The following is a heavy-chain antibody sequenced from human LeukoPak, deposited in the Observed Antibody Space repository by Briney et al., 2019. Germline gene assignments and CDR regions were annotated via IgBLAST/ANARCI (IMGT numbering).Heavy chain of an antibody. CDR2: INSDGSST. V-gene: IGHV3-74*01. Sequence: GGSLRLSCAASGFTFSSYGMHWVRQAPGKGLVWVSRINSDGSSTSYADSVKGRFTISRDNAKNTLYLQMNSLRGEDTAVYYCARGSAYYYDSSGYYYYYWGQGTLVTVSS. D-gene: IGHD3-22*01. CDR3: ARGSAYYYDSSGYYYYY. CDR1: GFTFSSYG. J-gene: IGHJ4*02.